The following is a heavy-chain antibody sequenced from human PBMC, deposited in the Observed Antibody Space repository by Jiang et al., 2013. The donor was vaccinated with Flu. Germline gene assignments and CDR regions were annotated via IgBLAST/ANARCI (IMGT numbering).Heavy chain of an antibody. CDR3: ASSEYSSNRSPYFFDY. D-gene: IGHD6-6*01. Sequence: ASAFTFSTYYMHWVRQAPGQGLEWMGIINPSGGSTNYPQNFQGRVTMTRDTSTSTVYMELSSLRSEDTAVYFCASSEYSSNRSPYFFDYWGQGTLVTVSS. V-gene: IGHV1-46*01. CDR2: INPSGGST. J-gene: IGHJ4*02. CDR1: AFTFSTYY.